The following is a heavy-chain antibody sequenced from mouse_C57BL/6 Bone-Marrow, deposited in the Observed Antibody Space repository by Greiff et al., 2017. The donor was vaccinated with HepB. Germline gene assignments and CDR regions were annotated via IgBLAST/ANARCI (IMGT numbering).Heavy chain of an antibody. D-gene: IGHD1-1*01. CDR1: GFTFSDYG. J-gene: IGHJ3*01. V-gene: IGHV5-15*01. CDR2: ISNLAYSI. Sequence: EVKLVESGGGLVQPGGSLKLSCAASGFTFSDYGMAWVRQAPRKGPEWVAFISNLAYSIYYADTVTGRVTITRENSKNTLYLEMSSLRSEDTAMYYCARRDYYGSSLWFAYWGQGTLVTVSA. CDR3: ARRDYYGSSLWFAY.